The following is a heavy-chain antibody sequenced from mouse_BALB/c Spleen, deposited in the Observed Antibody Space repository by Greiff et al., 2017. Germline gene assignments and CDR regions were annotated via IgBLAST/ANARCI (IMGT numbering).Heavy chain of an antibody. CDR1: GFSLTSYG. Sequence: QVTLKVSGPGLVAPSQSLSITCTVSGFSLTSYGVHWVRQPPGKGLEWLGVIWAGGSTNYNSALMSRLSISKDNSKSQVFLKMNSLQTDDTAMYYCASYGNYVSWFAYWGQGTLVTVSA. CDR2: IWAGGST. D-gene: IGHD2-1*01. CDR3: ASYGNYVSWFAY. V-gene: IGHV2-9*02. J-gene: IGHJ3*01.